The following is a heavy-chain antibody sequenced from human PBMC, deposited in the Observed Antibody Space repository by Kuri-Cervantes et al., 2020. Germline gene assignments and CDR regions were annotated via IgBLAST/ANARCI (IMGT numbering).Heavy chain of an antibody. CDR2: IWYTGDNE. CDR3: AKVLAPKYCSSTSCSYYYYYGMDV. V-gene: IGHV3-30*02. J-gene: IGHJ6*02. D-gene: IGHD2-2*01. CDR1: GFTFSAYG. Sequence: GESLKISCAASGFTFSAYGMHWVRQAPGKGLEWVAVIWYTGDNEYYADSVKGRFTISRDNSKNTLYLQMNSLRAEDTAVYYCAKVLAPKYCSSTSCSYYYYYGMDVWGQGTTVTVSS.